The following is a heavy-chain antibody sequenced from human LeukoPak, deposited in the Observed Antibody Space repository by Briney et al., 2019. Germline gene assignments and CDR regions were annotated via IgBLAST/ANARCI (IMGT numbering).Heavy chain of an antibody. D-gene: IGHD1-26*01. CDR2: IYSSGRT. V-gene: IGHV3-66*01. Sequence: PGGSLRLSCAASGFTVSSNFMSWVRQAPGRGLEWVSVIYSSGRTEYAGSVKGRFIISRDSFKNTLYLQMSSLRAEDTAVYYCASRPSGYSGSYYAFDIWGQGTMVTVSS. CDR1: GFTVSSNF. CDR3: ASRPSGYSGSYYAFDI. J-gene: IGHJ3*02.